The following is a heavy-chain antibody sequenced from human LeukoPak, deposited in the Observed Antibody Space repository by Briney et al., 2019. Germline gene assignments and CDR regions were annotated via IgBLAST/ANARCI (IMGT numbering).Heavy chain of an antibody. Sequence: SETLSLTCTVSGGSISSSSYYWGWIRQPPGKGLEWIGSIYYSGSTYYNPSLKSRVTISVDTSKNQFSLKLSSVTAADTAVYYCAQLWFGDLSYADVWGQGTTVTVSS. D-gene: IGHD3-10*01. CDR3: AQLWFGDLSYADV. J-gene: IGHJ6*02. CDR2: IYYSGST. V-gene: IGHV4-39*01. CDR1: GGSISSSSYY.